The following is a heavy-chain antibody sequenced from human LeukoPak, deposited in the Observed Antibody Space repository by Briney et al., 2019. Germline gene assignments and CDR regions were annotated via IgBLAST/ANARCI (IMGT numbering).Heavy chain of an antibody. CDR3: ARTIAARDNYYYYMDV. CDR1: GFTVSSNY. V-gene: IGHV3-53*01. D-gene: IGHD6-6*01. J-gene: IGHJ6*03. CDR2: IYCGGSA. Sequence: GGSLRLSCAASGFTVSSNYMSWVRQAPGKGLEWVSVIYCGGSAYYADSVKGRFTISRDNSKNTLYLQMNSLRAEDTAVYYCARTIAARDNYYYYMDVWGKGTTVTVSS.